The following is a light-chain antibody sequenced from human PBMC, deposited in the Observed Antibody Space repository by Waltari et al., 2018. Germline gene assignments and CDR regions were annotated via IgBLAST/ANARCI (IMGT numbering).Light chain of an antibody. CDR1: YNNVETYNL. Sequence: QSALTQTAPVSGSPGQSITISCSGTYNNVETYNLVSWYQHSPGKAPKLLIYEVNRRPSGVSNRFSGSKSGNTASLTISGLQAEDEADYYCCSYARAGTLLFGGGTKLTVL. CDR3: CSYARAGTLL. J-gene: IGLJ2*01. CDR2: EVN. V-gene: IGLV2-23*02.